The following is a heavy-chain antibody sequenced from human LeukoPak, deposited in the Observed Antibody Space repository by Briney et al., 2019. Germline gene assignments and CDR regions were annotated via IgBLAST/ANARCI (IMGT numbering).Heavy chain of an antibody. CDR1: GYSISSGYY. CDR3: ARAANRLTGPILLESNWFDP. V-gene: IGHV4-38-2*01. Sequence: SETLSLTCAVSGYSISSGYYWGWIRQPPGKGLEWIGSIYHSGSTYYSPSLKSRVTISVDRSKNQFSLKLSSVTAADTAVYYCARAANRLTGPILLESNWFDPWGQGTLVTVSS. D-gene: IGHD3-9*01. J-gene: IGHJ5*02. CDR2: IYHSGST.